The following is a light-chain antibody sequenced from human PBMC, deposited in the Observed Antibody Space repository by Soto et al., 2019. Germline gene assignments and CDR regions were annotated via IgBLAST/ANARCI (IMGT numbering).Light chain of an antibody. CDR3: SSYTSTSSLVL. CDR1: STDIGGYYF. Sequence: QPASVSGSPGQSITISCTGTSTDIGGYYFVSWYQKHPDKAPELMIYDVSNRPSGVSNRFSGSKSGSTASLTISGLQAEDEAYYYCSSYTSTSSLVLFGGGTKLTVL. V-gene: IGLV2-14*01. CDR2: DVS. J-gene: IGLJ2*01.